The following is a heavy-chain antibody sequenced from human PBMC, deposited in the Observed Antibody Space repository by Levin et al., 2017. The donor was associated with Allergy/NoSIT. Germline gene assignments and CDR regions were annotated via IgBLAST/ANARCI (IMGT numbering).Heavy chain of an antibody. CDR2: IIPIFGTA. D-gene: IGHD3-3*01. Sequence: ASVKVSCKASGGTFSSYAISWVRQAPGQGLEWMGGIIPIFGTANYAQKFQGRVTITADKSTSTAYMELSSLRSEDTAVYYCRVGYYDFWSGYFGATGAFDIWGQGTMVTVSS. CDR3: RVGYYDFWSGYFGATGAFDI. CDR1: GGTFSSYA. V-gene: IGHV1-69*06. J-gene: IGHJ3*02.